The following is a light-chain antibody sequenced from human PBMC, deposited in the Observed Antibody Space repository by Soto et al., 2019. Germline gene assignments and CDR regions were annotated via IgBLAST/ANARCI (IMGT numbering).Light chain of an antibody. Sequence: IQLTQSPSSLSASVGDRVTITCRASQGISSYLAWYQQKPGKAPKLLIYYASTLQSGVPSRFSGSGSGTDFTLPISSLQPEDFATYSCQQLNSYPRITFGPGTKVDIK. J-gene: IGKJ3*01. CDR1: QGISSY. CDR2: YAS. V-gene: IGKV1-9*01. CDR3: QQLNSYPRIT.